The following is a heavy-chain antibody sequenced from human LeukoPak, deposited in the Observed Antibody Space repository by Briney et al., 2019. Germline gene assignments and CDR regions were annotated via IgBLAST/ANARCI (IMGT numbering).Heavy chain of an antibody. CDR2: INPSGGST. Sequence: GASVKVSCKASRYTFTSYYMHWVRQAPGQGLEWMGIINPSGGSTSYAQKFQGRVTMTRDTSTSTVYMELSSLRSEDTAVYYCARDAPRGYALDYWGQGTLVTVSS. CDR3: ARDAPRGYALDY. D-gene: IGHD5-18*01. J-gene: IGHJ4*02. V-gene: IGHV1-46*01. CDR1: RYTFTSYY.